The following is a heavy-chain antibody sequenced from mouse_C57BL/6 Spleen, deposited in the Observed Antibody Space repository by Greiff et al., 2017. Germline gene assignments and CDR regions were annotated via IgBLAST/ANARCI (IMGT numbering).Heavy chain of an antibody. CDR2: IRNKANGYTK. CDR3: ARYISSSMDY. Sequence: EVQRVESGGGLVQPGGSLSLSCAASGFTFTDYYMSWVRQPPGKALEWLGFIRNKANGYTKEYSASVKGRFTISRDKSKSILYLQMNALRAEDSATYYCARYISSSMDYWGQGTSVTVSS. V-gene: IGHV7-3*01. CDR1: GFTFTDYY. J-gene: IGHJ4*01.